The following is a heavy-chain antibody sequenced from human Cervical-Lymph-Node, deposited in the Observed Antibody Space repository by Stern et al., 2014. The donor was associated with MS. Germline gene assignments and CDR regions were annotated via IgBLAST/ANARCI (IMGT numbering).Heavy chain of an antibody. CDR3: ARTGSYLPADY. CDR1: GFTFSDRY. J-gene: IGHJ4*02. Sequence: VQLVESGGGLVQPGGSLRLSCAASGFTFSDRYMDWVRPAPGKGLEWVGRIRNKALSYTTYYAASVKGRFTISRDDSKNSLYLQMSSLKTEDTAVYYCARTGSYLPADYWGQGTLVTVSS. V-gene: IGHV3-72*01. D-gene: IGHD3-10*01. CDR2: IRNKALSYTT.